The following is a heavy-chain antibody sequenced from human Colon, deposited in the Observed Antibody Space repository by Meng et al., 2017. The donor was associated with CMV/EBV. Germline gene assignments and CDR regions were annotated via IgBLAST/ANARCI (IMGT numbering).Heavy chain of an antibody. Sequence: GESLKISCKASGYSFTNYWIGWVRQTPEKGLEWVAIMHPNYLHIAYSPSFQGRVTISADKSINTAFLQWSNLEASDTATYYCARRNSNYASYYFDYWGQGTLVTVSS. CDR3: ARRNSNYASYYFDY. D-gene: IGHD2/OR15-2a*01. CDR2: MHPNYLHI. J-gene: IGHJ4*02. CDR1: GYSFTNYW. V-gene: IGHV5-51*01.